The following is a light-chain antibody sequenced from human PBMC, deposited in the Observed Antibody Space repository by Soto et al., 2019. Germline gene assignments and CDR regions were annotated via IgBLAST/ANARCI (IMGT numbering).Light chain of an antibody. J-gene: IGKJ1*01. V-gene: IGKV1-5*01. Sequence: DIQMTQSPSTLSASVGDRVTVTCRASQGISASLAWFQQRPGKAPKRLIYDVSSLESGVPSRFSGSGSGTEFTLTISSLQRDDFATYYCQQYSTFWTFGQGTKVEI. CDR1: QGISAS. CDR3: QQYSTFWT. CDR2: DVS.